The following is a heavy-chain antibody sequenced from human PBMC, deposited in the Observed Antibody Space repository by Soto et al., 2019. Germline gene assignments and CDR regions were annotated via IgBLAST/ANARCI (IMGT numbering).Heavy chain of an antibody. CDR2: IYYSGST. CDR1: VGSISSYY. Sequence: SETLSLTCTVSVGSISSYYWSWIRQPPGKGLEWIGYIYYSGSTNYNPSLKSRVTISVDTSKNQFSLKLSSVTAADTAVYYCARGSGTADRATFDYWGQGTLVTVSS. D-gene: IGHD1-26*01. CDR3: ARGSGTADRATFDY. J-gene: IGHJ4*02. V-gene: IGHV4-59*01.